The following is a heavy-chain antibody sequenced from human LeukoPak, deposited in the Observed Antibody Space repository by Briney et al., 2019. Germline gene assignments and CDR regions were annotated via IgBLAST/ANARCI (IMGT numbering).Heavy chain of an antibody. D-gene: IGHD3-22*01. CDR1: GFTFSSYS. CDR2: ISSSGSTI. V-gene: IGHV3-48*04. CDR3: ARDAYYDSSGYYWGVHY. Sequence: GGSLRLSCAASGFTFSSYSMNWVRQAPGKGLEWVSYISSSGSTIYYADSVKGRFTIPRDNAKNSLYLQMNSLRAEDTAVYYCARDAYYDSSGYYWGVHYWGQGTLVTVSS. J-gene: IGHJ4*02.